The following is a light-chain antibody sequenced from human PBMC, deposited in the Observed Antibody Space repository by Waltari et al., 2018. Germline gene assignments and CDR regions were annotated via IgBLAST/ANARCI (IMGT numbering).Light chain of an antibody. CDR3: SAWDDSLKYVA. V-gene: IGLV1-44*01. CDR2: GGN. J-gene: IGLJ2*01. Sequence: QSVLTQPPSASGAPGQTVNLPCSGRSSNWYVRLPGRAPQPLIYGGNERPQGVHARFSGSQSGTSASLAISGLQPDDEGDYYCSAWDDSLKYVAFGGGTKLTV. CDR1: SSN.